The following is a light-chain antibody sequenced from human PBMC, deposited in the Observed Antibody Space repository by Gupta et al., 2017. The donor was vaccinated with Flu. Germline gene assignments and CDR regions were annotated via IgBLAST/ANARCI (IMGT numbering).Light chain of an antibody. CDR2: WAS. V-gene: IGKV4-1*01. CDR3: QQYYGRPIT. Sequence: DFVMTQFPDSLAVYLGERATINCKSSRTVLKNSNNLNYLAWFQQKPGQPPKLLIYWASIRQSGVPDRFSGSGSGTDFTLTISRLQPEDVAVYYCQQYYGRPITFGQGTRLDI. CDR1: RTVLKNSNNLNY. J-gene: IGKJ5*01.